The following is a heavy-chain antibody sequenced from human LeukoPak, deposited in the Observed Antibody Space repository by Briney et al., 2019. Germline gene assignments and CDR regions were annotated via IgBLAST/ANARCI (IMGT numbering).Heavy chain of an antibody. CDR3: ARDRYSSSSMDY. CDR1: GFTFSSYT. J-gene: IGHJ4*02. V-gene: IGHV3-21*01. D-gene: IGHD6-6*01. Sequence: GGSLRLSCAASGFTFSSYTMNWVRQAPGKGLEWVSSISFSSSYIYYADSVKGRFTISRDNAKNSLYLQMNSLRAEDTAAYYCARDRYSSSSMDYWGQGTLVTVSS. CDR2: ISFSSSYI.